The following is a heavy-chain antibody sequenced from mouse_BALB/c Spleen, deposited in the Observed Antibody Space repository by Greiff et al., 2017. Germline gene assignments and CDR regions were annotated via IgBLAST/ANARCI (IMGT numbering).Heavy chain of an antibody. Sequence: EVQLQESGPGLVKPSQSLSLTCTVTGYSITSDYAWNWIRQFPGNKLEWMGYISYSGSTSYNPSLKSRISITRDTSKNQFFLQLNSVTTEDTATYYCARGDYDEGTWFAYWGQGTLVTVSA. J-gene: IGHJ3*01. CDR3: ARGDYDEGTWFAY. CDR2: ISYSGST. V-gene: IGHV3-2*02. D-gene: IGHD2-4*01. CDR1: GYSITSDYA.